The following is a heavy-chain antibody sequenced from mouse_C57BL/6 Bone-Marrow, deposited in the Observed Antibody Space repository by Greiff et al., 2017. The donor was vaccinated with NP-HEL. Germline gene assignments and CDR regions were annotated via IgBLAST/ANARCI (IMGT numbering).Heavy chain of an antibody. Sequence: EVMLVESGGGLVQSGRSLRLSCATSGFTFSDFYMEWVRQAPGKGLEWIAASRNKANDYTTEYSASVKGRFIVSRDTSQSILYLQMNALRAEDTAIYYCARDGGVVAPGWYFDVWGTGTTVTVSS. CDR1: GFTFSDFY. D-gene: IGHD1-1*01. J-gene: IGHJ1*03. V-gene: IGHV7-1*01. CDR3: ARDGGVVAPGWYFDV. CDR2: SRNKANDYTT.